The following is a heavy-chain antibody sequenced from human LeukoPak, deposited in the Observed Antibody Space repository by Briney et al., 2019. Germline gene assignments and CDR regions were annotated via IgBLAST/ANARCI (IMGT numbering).Heavy chain of an antibody. CDR3: AREKGGTSYFDY. D-gene: IGHD3-16*01. CDR1: GYTFTSYN. Sequence: ASVKVSCKASGYTFTSYNIHWVRQAPGQGLEWVGIIFPGGGNTRYAQRFQGRVTMTRDTSTSTVYMEVSSLKSEDTAVYYCAREKGGTSYFDYWGQGTLVTVSS. V-gene: IGHV1-46*01. CDR2: IFPGGGNT. J-gene: IGHJ4*02.